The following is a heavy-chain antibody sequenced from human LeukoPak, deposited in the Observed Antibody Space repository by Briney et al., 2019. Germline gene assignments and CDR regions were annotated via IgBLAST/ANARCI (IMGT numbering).Heavy chain of an antibody. D-gene: IGHD5-18*01. CDR2: IYHSGST. V-gene: IGHV4-30-2*01. Sequence: PSETLSLTCAVSGGSISSGGHSWSWIRQPPGKGLEWIGYIYHSGSTYYNPSLKSRVTISVDRSKNQFSLKLSSVTAADTAVYYCARDQGYSYGYVWFDPWGQGTLVTVSS. CDR1: GGSISSGGHS. J-gene: IGHJ5*02. CDR3: ARDQGYSYGYVWFDP.